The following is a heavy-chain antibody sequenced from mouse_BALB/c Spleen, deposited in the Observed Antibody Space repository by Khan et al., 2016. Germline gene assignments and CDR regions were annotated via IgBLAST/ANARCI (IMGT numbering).Heavy chain of an antibody. J-gene: IGHJ2*01. CDR1: GYTFTSYW. CDR3: ASYYGSSYDYFDY. V-gene: IGHV1-87*01. Sequence: QVQLQQSGAELVRPGASVKLSCKASGYTFTSYWMQWVKQRPGQGLEWIGAIYPGDGDTRYTQKFKGKATLTADKSSSTAYMQLSSLASEDSAVYYCASYYGSSYDYFDYWGQGTTLTVSS. D-gene: IGHD1-1*01. CDR2: IYPGDGDT.